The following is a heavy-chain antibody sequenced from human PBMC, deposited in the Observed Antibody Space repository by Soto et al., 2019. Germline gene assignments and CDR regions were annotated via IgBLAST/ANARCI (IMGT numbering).Heavy chain of an antibody. V-gene: IGHV4-59*01. CDR2: IYYSGST. CDR3: ARDYYGSGSYRLNNWFDP. D-gene: IGHD3-10*01. Sequence: SETLSLTCTVSGGSISSYYWSWIRQPPGKGLEWIGYIYYSGSTNYDPSLKSRVTISVDTSKNQFSLKLSSVTAADTAVYYCARDYYGSGSYRLNNWFDPWGQGTLVTVSS. CDR1: GGSISSYY. J-gene: IGHJ5*02.